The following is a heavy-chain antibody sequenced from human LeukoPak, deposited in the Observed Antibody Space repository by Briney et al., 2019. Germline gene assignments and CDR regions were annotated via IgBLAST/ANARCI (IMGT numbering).Heavy chain of an antibody. Sequence: GGSLRLSCAASGFTVSSNYMSWVRQAPGKGLEWVSVIHSGGSTYYADSVKGRFTISRDTSNNTLYLQMNSLRADDTAVYYCAREGKWLQLRYFDYWGQGTLVTVSS. CDR2: IHSGGST. J-gene: IGHJ4*02. V-gene: IGHV3-53*01. CDR3: AREGKWLQLRYFDY. CDR1: GFTVSSNY. D-gene: IGHD5-24*01.